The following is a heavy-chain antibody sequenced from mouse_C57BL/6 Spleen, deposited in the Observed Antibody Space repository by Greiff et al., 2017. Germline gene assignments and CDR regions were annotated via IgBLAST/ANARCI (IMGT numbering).Heavy chain of an antibody. CDR3: TSTPTVVAADY. J-gene: IGHJ2*01. CDR2: IDPETGGT. Sequence: QVQLKESGAELVRPGASVTLSCKASGYTFTDYEMHWVKQTPVHGLEWIGAIDPETGGTAYNQKFKGKAILTAAKSSSAAYMELRSLRSEDSAVYYCTSTPTVVAADYWGQGTTLTVSS. V-gene: IGHV1-15*01. CDR1: GYTFTDYE. D-gene: IGHD1-1*01.